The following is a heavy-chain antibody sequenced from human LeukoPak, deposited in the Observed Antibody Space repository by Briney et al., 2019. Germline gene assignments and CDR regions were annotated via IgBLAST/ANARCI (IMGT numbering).Heavy chain of an antibody. J-gene: IGHJ5*02. CDR2: IYTSGST. D-gene: IGHD5-18*01. CDR1: GGSISSGSYY. V-gene: IGHV4-61*02. CDR3: AREYRGSYGDNWFDP. Sequence: SQTLSLTCTVSGGSISSGSYYWSWVRQPAGKGLEWIGRIYTSGSTNYNPSLKSRVTISVDTSKNQFSLKLSSVPAADTAVYYCAREYRGSYGDNWFDPWGQGTLVTVSS.